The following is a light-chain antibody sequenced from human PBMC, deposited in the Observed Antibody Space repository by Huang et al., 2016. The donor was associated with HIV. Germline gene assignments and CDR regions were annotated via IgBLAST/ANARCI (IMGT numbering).Light chain of an antibody. Sequence: DIQMTQSPSSLSASVGDRVTITCQASQDIAKFLNWYQHKPGQAPKLLIYDASTLQTGVPSRFSGSGSGTDFTFTISSLQPEDIATYYCQQYDSLPPWTFGQGTKVEIQ. V-gene: IGKV1-33*01. J-gene: IGKJ1*01. CDR1: QDIAKF. CDR3: QQYDSLPPWT. CDR2: DAS.